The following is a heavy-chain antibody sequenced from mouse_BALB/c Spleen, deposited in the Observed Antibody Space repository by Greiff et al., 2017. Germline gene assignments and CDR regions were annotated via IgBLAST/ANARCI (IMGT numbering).Heavy chain of an antibody. Sequence: EVQGVESGGGLVKPGGSLKLSCAASGFTFSDYYMYWVRQTPEKRLEWVATISDGGSYTYYPDSVKGRFTISRDNAKNNLYLQMSSLKSVDTAMYYCARANWDAMDYWGQGTSVTVSS. V-gene: IGHV5-4*02. CDR3: ARANWDAMDY. D-gene: IGHD4-1*01. CDR2: ISDGGSYT. CDR1: GFTFSDYY. J-gene: IGHJ4*01.